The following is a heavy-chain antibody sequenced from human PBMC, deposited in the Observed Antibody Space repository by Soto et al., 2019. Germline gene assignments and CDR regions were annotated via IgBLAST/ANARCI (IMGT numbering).Heavy chain of an antibody. Sequence: SETLSHTCTVSGGSMSSNYWSCIRQSPGKGLEWIGFVYYGGSNYNPSFESRVTMSVDTPKNQFSLELNSVTAADTAVYYCVSYRGAFYFDHWGQGALVTVSS. V-gene: IGHV4-59*01. D-gene: IGHD4-4*01. CDR1: GGSMSSNY. CDR2: VYYGGS. J-gene: IGHJ4*02. CDR3: VSYRGAFYFDH.